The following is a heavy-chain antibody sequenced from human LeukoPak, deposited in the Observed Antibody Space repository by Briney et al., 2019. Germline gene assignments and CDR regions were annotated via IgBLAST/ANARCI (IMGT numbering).Heavy chain of an antibody. V-gene: IGHV3-33*06. CDR3: AKDVVSGSLDY. D-gene: IGHD1-26*01. J-gene: IGHJ4*02. CDR2: IWYDGSNK. CDR1: GFTFSSYG. Sequence: PGGSLRLSCAASGFTFSSYGMHWVRKAPGKGLERVAVIWYDGSNKYYADSVNGRFTISRDNSKNTLYLQMNSLRAEDRAMYYCAKDVVSGSLDYWGQGTLVTVSS.